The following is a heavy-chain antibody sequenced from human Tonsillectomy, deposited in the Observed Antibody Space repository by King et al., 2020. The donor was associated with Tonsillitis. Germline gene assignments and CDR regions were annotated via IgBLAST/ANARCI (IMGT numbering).Heavy chain of an antibody. CDR3: AKDRQCGGDCYSGDLDY. CDR2: ISRSGGST. D-gene: IGHD2-21*02. Sequence: LVQSGGGLVQPGGSLRLSCAASGFTFAGFAMSWVRQTPGRGLEWVSGISRSGGSTYYADSLQGRFTISRDNSKNTLYLQLNSLRVEDTAVYYCAKDRQCGGDCYSGDLDYWGQGTLVTVSS. V-gene: IGHV3-23*04. CDR1: GFTFAGFA. J-gene: IGHJ4*02.